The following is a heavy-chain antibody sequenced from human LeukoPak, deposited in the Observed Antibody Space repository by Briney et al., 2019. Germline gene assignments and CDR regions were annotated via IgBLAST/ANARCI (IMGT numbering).Heavy chain of an antibody. CDR2: ISGSGGST. CDR3: AKVSSDYGDLYYFDY. V-gene: IGHV3-23*01. CDR1: GFTFSSYA. D-gene: IGHD4-17*01. J-gene: IGHJ4*02. Sequence: GGSLRLSCAASGFTFSSYAMSWVRQAPGEGLEWVSAISGSGGSTYYADSVKGRFTISRDNSKNTLYLQMNSLRAEDTAVYYCAKVSSDYGDLYYFDYWGQGTLVTVSS.